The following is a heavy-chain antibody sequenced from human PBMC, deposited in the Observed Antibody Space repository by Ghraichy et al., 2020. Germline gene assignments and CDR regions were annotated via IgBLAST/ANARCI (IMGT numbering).Heavy chain of an antibody. CDR3: ARQYSSGWSRIGFDY. CDR2: IYYSGST. Sequence: SETLSLTCTVSGGSISSSSYYWGWIRQPPGKGLEWIGSIYYSGSTYYNPSLKSRVTISVDTSKNQFSLKLSSVTAADTAVYYCARQYSSGWSRIGFDYWGQGTLVTVSS. J-gene: IGHJ4*02. CDR1: GGSISSSSYY. V-gene: IGHV4-39*01. D-gene: IGHD6-19*01.